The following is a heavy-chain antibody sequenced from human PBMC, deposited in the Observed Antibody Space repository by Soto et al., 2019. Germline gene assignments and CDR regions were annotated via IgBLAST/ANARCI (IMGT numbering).Heavy chain of an antibody. V-gene: IGHV3-23*01. J-gene: IGHJ4*02. Sequence: PGGSLRLSCAASGFTFSGYAMSWVRQAPGKGLEWVSAISGSGGSTYYADSVKGRFTISRDNPKNTLYLQMNSLRAEDTAVYYCAKTTKYSHAQGYFDYWGQGTLVTVSS. D-gene: IGHD5-18*01. CDR2: ISGSGGST. CDR3: AKTTKYSHAQGYFDY. CDR1: GFTFSGYA.